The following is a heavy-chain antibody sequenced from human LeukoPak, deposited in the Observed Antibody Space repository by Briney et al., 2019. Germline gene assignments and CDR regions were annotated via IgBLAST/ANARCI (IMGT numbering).Heavy chain of an antibody. Sequence: GASVKVSCKVSGYTLTELSMHWVRQAPGKGLEWMGGFDPEDGETIYAQKFQGRVTMTEDTSTDTAYMELSSLRSEDTAVYYCATGRLVVRFGYNWFDPWGREPWSPSPQ. CDR1: GYTLTELS. CDR2: FDPEDGET. V-gene: IGHV1-24*01. J-gene: IGHJ5*02. D-gene: IGHD3-22*01. CDR3: ATGRLVVRFGYNWFDP.